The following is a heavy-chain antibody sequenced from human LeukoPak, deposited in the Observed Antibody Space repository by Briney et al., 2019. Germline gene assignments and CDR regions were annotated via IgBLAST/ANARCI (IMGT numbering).Heavy chain of an antibody. CDR1: GFTFSSYE. D-gene: IGHD5-18*01. CDR3: ARKDRLGYSYGQGPFDF. Sequence: PGGSLRLSCAAPGFTFSSYEMNWVRQAPGKGLEWVSYISSSGSTIYYADSVKGRFTISRDNAKNSLYLQMNSLRAEDTAVYYCARKDRLGYSYGQGPFDFWGQGTLVTVSS. V-gene: IGHV3-48*03. CDR2: ISSSGSTI. J-gene: IGHJ4*02.